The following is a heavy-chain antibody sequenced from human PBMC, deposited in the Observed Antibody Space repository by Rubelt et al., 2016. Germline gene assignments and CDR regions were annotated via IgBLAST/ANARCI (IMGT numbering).Heavy chain of an antibody. CDR2: IYYSGST. CDR3: ARSAWIPHYFDY. V-gene: IGHV4-59*01. CDR1: GGSFSGYY. D-gene: IGHD5-12*01. Sequence: GAGLLKPSETLSLTCAVYGGSFSGYYWSWIRQPPGKGLEWIAYIYYSGSTNYKPSLKSRVTISVDTSKNQFSLKLSSVTAADPAVYYCARSAWIPHYFDYWGQGTLVTVSS. J-gene: IGHJ4*02.